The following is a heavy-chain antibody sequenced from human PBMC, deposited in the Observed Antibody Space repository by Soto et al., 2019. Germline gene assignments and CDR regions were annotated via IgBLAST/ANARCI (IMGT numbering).Heavy chain of an antibody. CDR3: ALGYCGGDCYSRPFDY. V-gene: IGHV1-69*13. CDR1: GGTFSSYA. J-gene: IGHJ4*02. D-gene: IGHD2-21*02. Sequence: SVKVSCKASGGTFSSYAISWVRQAPGQGLEWMGGIIPIFGTANYAQKFQGRVTITADESTSTANMELSSLRSEDTAVYYCALGYCGGDCYSRPFDYWGQGTLVTVSS. CDR2: IIPIFGTA.